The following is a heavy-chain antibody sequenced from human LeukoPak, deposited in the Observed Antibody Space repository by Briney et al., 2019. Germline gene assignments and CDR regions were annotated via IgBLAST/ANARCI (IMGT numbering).Heavy chain of an antibody. CDR2: ISWNSGTI. CDR1: GFTFDDYA. D-gene: IGHD4-17*01. J-gene: IGHJ6*02. CDR3: AKEYGDYYGMDV. Sequence: PGGSLRLSCAASGFTFDDYAMHWVWQAPGKGLEWVSGISWNSGTIGYADSVKGRFTISRDNAKNSLYLQMNSLRAEDTALYYCAKEYGDYYGMDVWGQGTTVTVSS. V-gene: IGHV3-9*01.